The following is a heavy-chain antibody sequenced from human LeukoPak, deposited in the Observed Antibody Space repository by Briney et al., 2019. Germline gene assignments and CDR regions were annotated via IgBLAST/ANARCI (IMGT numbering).Heavy chain of an antibody. Sequence: ASVKVSCKASGGTFSSYAISWVRQAPGQGLEWMGWMNPNSGNTGYAQKFQGRVTMTRNTSISTAYMELSSLRSEDTAVYYCARDSDAFDIWGQGTMVTVSS. CDR3: ARDSDAFDI. CDR2: MNPNSGNT. V-gene: IGHV1-8*02. J-gene: IGHJ3*02. CDR1: GGTFSSYA.